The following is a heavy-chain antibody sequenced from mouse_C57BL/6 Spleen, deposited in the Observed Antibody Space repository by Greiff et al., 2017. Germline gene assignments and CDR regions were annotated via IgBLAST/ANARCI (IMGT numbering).Heavy chain of an antibody. Sequence: VQLQQSGPELVKPGASVKMSCKASGYTFTDYNMHWVKQSHGQGLEWIGYINPNNGGTSYNQKFKGKATLTVNKSSSTAYMELRSLTSEDSAVYYCARGDYYYGSSYRMDYWGQGTSVTVSS. D-gene: IGHD1-1*01. V-gene: IGHV1-22*01. CDR1: GYTFTDYN. J-gene: IGHJ4*01. CDR3: ARGDYYYGSSYRMDY. CDR2: INPNNGGT.